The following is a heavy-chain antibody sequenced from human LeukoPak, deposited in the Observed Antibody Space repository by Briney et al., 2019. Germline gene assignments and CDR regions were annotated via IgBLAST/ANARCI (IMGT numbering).Heavy chain of an antibody. V-gene: IGHV3-30-3*01. CDR3: ARETGSAVGSTDFDY. J-gene: IGHJ4*02. CDR1: GFTFSSYA. Sequence: PGGSLRLSCAASGFTFSSYAMSWVRQAPGKGLEWVAVISYDGSNKYYADSVKGRFTISRDNSKNTPYLQMNSLRAEDTAVYYCARETGSAVGSTDFDYWGQGTLVTVSS. D-gene: IGHD4-17*01. CDR2: ISYDGSNK.